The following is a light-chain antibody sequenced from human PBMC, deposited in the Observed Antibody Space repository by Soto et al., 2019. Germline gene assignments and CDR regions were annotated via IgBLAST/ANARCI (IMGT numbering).Light chain of an antibody. CDR2: AAS. V-gene: IGKV1-39*01. CDR3: QQSYSTYEGT. CDR1: QSISSY. J-gene: IGKJ1*01. Sequence: DIQMTQSPSSLSASVGDRVTITYRASQSISSYLNWYQQKPGKAPKLLIYAASSLQSGVPSRFSGSGSGTDFTLTIRSLQPEDFATYYCQQSYSTYEGTVGQGNKVDIK.